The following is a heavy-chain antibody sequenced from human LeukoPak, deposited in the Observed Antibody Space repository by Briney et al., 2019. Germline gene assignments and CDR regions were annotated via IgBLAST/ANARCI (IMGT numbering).Heavy chain of an antibody. CDR1: GFTFSSYG. CDR2: IWYDGSNK. J-gene: IGHJ6*02. Sequence: AGGSLRLSCAASGFTFSSYGMHWVRQAPGKGLEWVAVIWYDGSNKYYADSVKGRFTISRDNSKNTLYLQMNSLRVEDTAVYYCARGYGDYYYYGMDVWGQGTTVTVSS. V-gene: IGHV3-33*01. D-gene: IGHD4-17*01. CDR3: ARGYGDYYYYGMDV.